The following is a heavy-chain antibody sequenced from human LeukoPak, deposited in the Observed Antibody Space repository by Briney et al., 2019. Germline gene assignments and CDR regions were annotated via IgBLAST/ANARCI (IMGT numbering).Heavy chain of an antibody. J-gene: IGHJ5*02. D-gene: IGHD2-2*01. CDR3: ARRYCSRTNSGWFDP. CDR1: GGSISNSIYY. V-gene: IGHV4-39*01. Sequence: PSETLSLTCTVSGGSISNSIYYWGWIRQPPGKGLEWIGSIYYSGNTYYNPSLRSRVTLSVDTSKNQFSLKLSTVTAADTAVYYCARRYCSRTNSGWFDPWGQGTLVTVSS. CDR2: IYYSGNT.